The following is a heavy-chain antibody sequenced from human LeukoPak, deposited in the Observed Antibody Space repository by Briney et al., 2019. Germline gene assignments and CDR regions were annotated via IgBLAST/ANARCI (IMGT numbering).Heavy chain of an antibody. Sequence: SETLSLTCAVYCGSFSGYYWSWIRQPPGKGLEWIGEINHSGSTNYNPSLKSRVTISVDTSKNQFSLKLSSVTAADTAVYYCARVNGRITIFGVVIFRRNWFDPWGQGTLVTVSS. V-gene: IGHV4-34*01. CDR3: ARVNGRITIFGVVIFRRNWFDP. J-gene: IGHJ5*02. D-gene: IGHD3-3*01. CDR1: CGSFSGYY. CDR2: INHSGST.